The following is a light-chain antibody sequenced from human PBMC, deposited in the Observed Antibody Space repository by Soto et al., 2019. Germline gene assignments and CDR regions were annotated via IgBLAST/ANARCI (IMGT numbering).Light chain of an antibody. V-gene: IGKV4-1*01. CDR2: WAS. CDR3: QQFYTVPRGT. CDR1: QSVFHRSTNKTY. Sequence: DIVLTQSPDCLAVSLGERATINCKSSQSVFHRSTNKTYLAWYQQKPGQPPKLLIAWASTRESGVPERFSGSGSGTDFTLNISSLQAEDVAVYYCQQFYTVPRGTFGRGTKVEIK. J-gene: IGKJ1*01.